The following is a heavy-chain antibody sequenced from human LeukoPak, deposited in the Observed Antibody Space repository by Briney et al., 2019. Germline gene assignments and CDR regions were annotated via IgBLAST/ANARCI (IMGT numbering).Heavy chain of an antibody. CDR3: ARDRGSSGWFDY. Sequence: SETLSLTCTVSGGSISSGSYYWSWIRQPAGKGLEWIGRIYTSGSTYYNPSPKSRVTISVDTSKNQFSLKLSSVTAADTAVYYCARDRGSSGWFDYWGQGTLVTVSS. D-gene: IGHD3-10*01. CDR2: IYTSGST. CDR1: GGSISSGSYY. J-gene: IGHJ4*02. V-gene: IGHV4-61*02.